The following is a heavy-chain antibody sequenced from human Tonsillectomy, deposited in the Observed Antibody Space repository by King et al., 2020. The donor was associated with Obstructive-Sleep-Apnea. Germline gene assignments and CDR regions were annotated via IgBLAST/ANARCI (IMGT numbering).Heavy chain of an antibody. CDR1: GYSFTSYW. V-gene: IGHV5-51*01. Sequence: QLVQSGAELKKPGAPLKISCKGSGYSFTSYWIGWVRQMPGKGLEWMGIIFPGDSDTRYSPAFQGQVTISADESITTAYLQWSSLKASDTAMYYCARQGYCGGDCYSGAFDIWGQGTKVTVSS. J-gene: IGHJ3*02. D-gene: IGHD2-21*02. CDR2: IFPGDSDT. CDR3: ARQGYCGGDCYSGAFDI.